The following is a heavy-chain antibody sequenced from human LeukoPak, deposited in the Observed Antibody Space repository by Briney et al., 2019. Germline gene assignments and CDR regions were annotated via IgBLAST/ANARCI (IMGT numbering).Heavy chain of an antibody. CDR2: ISSSGSTI. Sequence: GGSLRLSCAASGFSLSSYAMNWVRQAPGKGLEWVSYISSSGSTIYYADSVKGRFTISRDNAKNSLYLQMNSLRAEDTAVYYCAREGRGPYFDYWGQGTLVTVSS. CDR1: GFSLSSYA. J-gene: IGHJ4*02. CDR3: AREGRGPYFDY. D-gene: IGHD1-26*01. V-gene: IGHV3-48*03.